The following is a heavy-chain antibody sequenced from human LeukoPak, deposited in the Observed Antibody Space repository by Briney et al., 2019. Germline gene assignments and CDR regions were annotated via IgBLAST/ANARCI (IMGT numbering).Heavy chain of an antibody. J-gene: IGHJ3*02. Sequence: PSETLSLTCTVSGGSISSSSYYCGWIRQPPGKGLEWIGSIYYSGITYYNPSLKSRVTISVDTSKNQFSLKLSSVTAADTAVYYCATRPGYCSSTSCESAFDIWGQGTMVTVSS. CDR2: IYYSGIT. D-gene: IGHD2-2*01. V-gene: IGHV4-39*01. CDR1: GGSISSSSYY. CDR3: ATRPGYCSSTSCESAFDI.